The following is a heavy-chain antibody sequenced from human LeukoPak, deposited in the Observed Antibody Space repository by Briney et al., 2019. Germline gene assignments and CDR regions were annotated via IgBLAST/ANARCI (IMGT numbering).Heavy chain of an antibody. CDR2: INPSGGST. D-gene: IGHD3-10*01. CDR1: GFTFNGST. Sequence: GGSLRLSCVTSGFTFNGSTIHWVRQAPGQGLEWMGLINPSGGSTNYAQKFQGRVTMTRDTSTSTVYMELSSLRSEDTAVYYCARGPSITMVRGGQWYYYMDVWGKGTTVTISS. V-gene: IGHV1-46*02. J-gene: IGHJ6*03. CDR3: ARGPSITMVRGGQWYYYMDV.